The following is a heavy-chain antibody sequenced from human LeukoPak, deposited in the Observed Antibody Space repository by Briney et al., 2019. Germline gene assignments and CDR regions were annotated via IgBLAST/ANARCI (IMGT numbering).Heavy chain of an antibody. V-gene: IGHV1-69*04. D-gene: IGHD3-9*01. CDR2: IIPILDVT. CDR1: GYTITGYY. Sequence: SVKVSCKASGYTITGYYMHWVRQAPGQGLEWMGRIIPILDVTNYAQKFQGRVTITADQSTSTAYMELSSLRSEDTAVYYCARGGGVDILTGFQYWGQGTLVTVSS. J-gene: IGHJ4*02. CDR3: ARGGGVDILTGFQY.